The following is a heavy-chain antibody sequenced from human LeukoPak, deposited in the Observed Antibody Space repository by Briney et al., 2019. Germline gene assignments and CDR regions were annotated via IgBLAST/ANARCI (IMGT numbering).Heavy chain of an antibody. J-gene: IGHJ4*02. CDR1: GFTFSSYA. Sequence: GGSLRLSCAASGFTFSSYAMHWVRQAPGKGLEWVAVISYDGSNKYYADSVKGRFTISRDNSKNTLYLQMNSLRAEDTAVYYCARDSCSGGSCYYFDYWGQGTLVTVSS. D-gene: IGHD2-15*01. CDR3: ARDSCSGGSCYYFDY. V-gene: IGHV3-30-3*01. CDR2: ISYDGSNK.